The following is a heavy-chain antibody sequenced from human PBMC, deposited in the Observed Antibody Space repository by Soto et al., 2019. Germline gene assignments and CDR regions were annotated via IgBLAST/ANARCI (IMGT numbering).Heavy chain of an antibody. V-gene: IGHV3-73*01. J-gene: IGHJ4*02. CDR1: GFTFSNYG. CDR2: IGSRGETYAT. Sequence: PGGSLRLSCAASGFTFSNYGMHWVRQAPGEGQGLRRGLEWLGRIGSRGETYATTYAASVKGRFTISRDDSKKTAYLQMTGLRAEDTAVYYCAKDLGVFGVGATLEYWGQGTLVTVSS. D-gene: IGHD1-26*01. CDR3: AKDLGVFGVGATLEY.